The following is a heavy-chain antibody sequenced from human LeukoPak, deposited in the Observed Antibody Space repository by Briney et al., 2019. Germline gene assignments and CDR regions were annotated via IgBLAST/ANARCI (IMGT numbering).Heavy chain of an antibody. J-gene: IGHJ4*02. CDR3: ARGIVGATYSDY. CDR2: INPNSGGT. Sequence: ASVKVSCKASGYTFTGYYMHWVRQAPGQGLEWMGWINPNSGGTNYAQKLQGRVTMTTDTSTNTAYMELRSLRSDDTAVYYCARGIVGATYSDYWGQGTLVTVSS. V-gene: IGHV1-2*02. CDR1: GYTFTGYY. D-gene: IGHD1-26*01.